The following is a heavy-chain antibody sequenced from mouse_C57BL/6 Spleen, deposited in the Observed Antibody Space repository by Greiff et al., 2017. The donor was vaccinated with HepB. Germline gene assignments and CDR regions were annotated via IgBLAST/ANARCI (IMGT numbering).Heavy chain of an antibody. Sequence: VQLQQSGPGLVQPSQSLSITCTVSGFSLTSYGVHWVRQSPGKGLEWLGVIWRGGSTDYNAAFMSRLSITKDNSKSQVFFKMNSLQADDTAIYYCAKTGIYYGNSIDYWGQGTTLTVSS. J-gene: IGHJ2*01. V-gene: IGHV2-5*01. CDR3: AKTGIYYGNSIDY. CDR1: GFSLTSYG. CDR2: IWRGGST. D-gene: IGHD1-1*01.